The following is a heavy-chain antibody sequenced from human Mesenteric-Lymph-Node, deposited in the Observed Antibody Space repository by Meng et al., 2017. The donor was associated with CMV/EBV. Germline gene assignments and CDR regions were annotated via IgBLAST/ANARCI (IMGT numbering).Heavy chain of an antibody. V-gene: IGHV4-59*01. J-gene: IGHJ6*02. CDR3: ARDGVRFWEFYYYGMDV. CDR1: GGSISSYY. D-gene: IGHD3-3*01. Sequence: SETLSLTCTVSGGSISSYYWSWIRQPPGKGLEWIGYIYYSGSTNYNPSLKSRVTISVDTSKNQFSLKLSSVTAADTAVYYCARDGVRFWEFYYYGMDVWGQGTTVTSP. CDR2: IYYSGST.